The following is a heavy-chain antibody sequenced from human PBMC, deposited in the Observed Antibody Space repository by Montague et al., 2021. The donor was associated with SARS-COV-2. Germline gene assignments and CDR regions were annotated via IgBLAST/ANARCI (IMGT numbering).Heavy chain of an antibody. CDR3: ARDLDYGGNSLFDY. V-gene: IGHV3-48*03. D-gene: IGHD4-23*01. CDR1: GLTFSSYE. Sequence: SLRLSFSAYGLTFSSYEMNWIRQAPGKGLEWVSYISSRGSAVFSYAESVKGSFTISRDNARNSLFLQMNSLTVDDTGVYYCARDLDYGGNSLFDYWGQGTLVTVSS. CDR2: ISSRGSAV. J-gene: IGHJ4*02.